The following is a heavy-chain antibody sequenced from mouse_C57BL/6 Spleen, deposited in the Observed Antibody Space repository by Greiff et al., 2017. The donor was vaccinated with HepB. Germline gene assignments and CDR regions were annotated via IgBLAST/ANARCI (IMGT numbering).Heavy chain of an antibody. CDR2: ISDGGSYT. D-gene: IGHD1-1*01. J-gene: IGHJ3*01. Sequence: EVKVVESGGGLVKPGGSLKLCCAASGFTFSSYAMSWVRQTPEKRLEWVATISDGGSYTYYPDNVKGRFTISRDNAKNNLYLQMSHLKSEDTAMYYCAREEDYYGSSFAYWGQGTLVTVSA. CDR1: GFTFSSYA. V-gene: IGHV5-4*01. CDR3: AREEDYYGSSFAY.